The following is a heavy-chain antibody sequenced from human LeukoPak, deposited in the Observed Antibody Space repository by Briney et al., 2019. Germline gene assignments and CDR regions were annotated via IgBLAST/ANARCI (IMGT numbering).Heavy chain of an antibody. Sequence: SETLSLTCAVYGGSFSGYYWSWTRQPPGKGLEWIGEIDDSGGTNYNPSLKSRVTISVDTSKNQFSLKLSSVTAADTAVYYCASIYCSSTSCHNWFDPWGQGTLVTVSS. CDR1: GGSFSGYY. D-gene: IGHD2-2*01. V-gene: IGHV4-34*01. J-gene: IGHJ5*02. CDR2: IDDSGGT. CDR3: ASIYCSSTSCHNWFDP.